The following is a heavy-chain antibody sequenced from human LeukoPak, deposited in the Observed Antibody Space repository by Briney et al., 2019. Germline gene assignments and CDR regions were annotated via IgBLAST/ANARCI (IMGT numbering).Heavy chain of an antibody. D-gene: IGHD3-10*01. CDR2: VDLDESNI. V-gene: IGHV3-74*01. CDR1: GFTFRRYW. CDR3: VREAFEVRHWYFDL. J-gene: IGHJ2*01. Sequence: PGGSLRLSCAVSGFTFRRYWMHWVRQAPGRGREWVSRVDLDESNIGYADSVKGRFTISRDNAKNTLFLQMNSLRAEDTAVYYCVREAFEVRHWYFDLWGRGTPVSVSS.